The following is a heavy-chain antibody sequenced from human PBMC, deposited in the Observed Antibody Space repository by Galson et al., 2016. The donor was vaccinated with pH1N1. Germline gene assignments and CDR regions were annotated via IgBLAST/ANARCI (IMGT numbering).Heavy chain of an antibody. J-gene: IGHJ3*02. D-gene: IGHD5-18*01. CDR2: IIPIFGTT. CDR1: GGTFSSYA. V-gene: IGHV1-69*13. Sequence: SVKVSCKASGGTFSSYAINWVRQAPGQGLEWMGGIIPIFGTTNYAQKFQGRVTITADESTSTAYMELSSLRSEDTAVYYCASPSRPPRVIHLWSPNDAFDIWGQGTMVTVSS. CDR3: ASPSRPPRVIHLWSPNDAFDI.